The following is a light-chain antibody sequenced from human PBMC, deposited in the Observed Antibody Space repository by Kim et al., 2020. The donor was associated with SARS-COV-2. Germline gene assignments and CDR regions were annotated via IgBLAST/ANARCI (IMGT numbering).Light chain of an antibody. CDR1: SSDVGSYNL. CDR2: EVS. Sequence: QSALTQPASVSGSPRQSITISCTGTSSDVGSYNLVSWYQQHTGKAPKLIISEVSKRPSGVSNRFSGSKSGNTASLTISGLQAEDEADYFCCSYAGSNSLFGGGTQLTVL. J-gene: IGLJ2*01. CDR3: CSYAGSNSL. V-gene: IGLV2-23*02.